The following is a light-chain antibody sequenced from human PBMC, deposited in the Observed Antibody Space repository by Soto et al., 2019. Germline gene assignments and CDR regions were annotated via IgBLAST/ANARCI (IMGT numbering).Light chain of an antibody. CDR3: QQYNSYLWT. Sequence: DIQMTQSPSTLSASVGDRVTITCRASQSISSWLAWYQQKPGKAPKLLIYDASSLESGVTSRFSGSGSGTEFTLTLSSLQPDDFATYYCQQYNSYLWTFGQGTKVEIK. J-gene: IGKJ1*01. V-gene: IGKV1-5*01. CDR2: DAS. CDR1: QSISSW.